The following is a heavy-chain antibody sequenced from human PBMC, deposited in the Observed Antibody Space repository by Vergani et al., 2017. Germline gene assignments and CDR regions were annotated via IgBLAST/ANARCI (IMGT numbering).Heavy chain of an antibody. J-gene: IGHJ4*02. CDR1: GFTFSSYA. V-gene: IGHV3-23*04. CDR2: ISGSGGST. D-gene: IGHD2-2*02. CDR3: GTQDIVVVPAAVLEKTLDY. Sequence: EVQLVESGGGLVKPGGSLRLSCAASGFTFSSYAMSWVRQAPGKGLEWVSAISGSGGSTYYADSVKGRFTISRDNSKNTLYLQMNSLRAEDTAVYYCGTQDIVVVPAAVLEKTLDYWGQGTLVTVSS.